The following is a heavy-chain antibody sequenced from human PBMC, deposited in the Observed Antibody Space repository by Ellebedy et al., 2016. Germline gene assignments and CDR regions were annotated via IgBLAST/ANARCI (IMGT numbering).Heavy chain of an antibody. D-gene: IGHD2-2*01. Sequence: GESLEISXKGSGYSFTSYWISWVRQMPGKGLEWMGIIYPGDSDTRYSPSFQGQVTISADKSISTAYLQWSSLKASDTAMYYCARADCSSTSCWVLDGMDVWGQGTTVTVSS. CDR3: ARADCSSTSCWVLDGMDV. CDR1: GYSFTSYW. CDR2: IYPGDSDT. J-gene: IGHJ6*02. V-gene: IGHV5-51*01.